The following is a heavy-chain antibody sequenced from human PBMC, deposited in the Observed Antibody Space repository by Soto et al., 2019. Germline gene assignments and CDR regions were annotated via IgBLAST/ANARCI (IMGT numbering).Heavy chain of an antibody. J-gene: IGHJ5*02. V-gene: IGHV1-2*02. CDR2: INPNSGGT. CDR1: GYTFTDYN. CDR3: ARVFDP. Sequence: QVQLVQSGAEVKKPGASGKVSCKASGYTFTDYNMHWVRQAPVQGLAWMGWINPNSGGTNYVQKFQGRVTITRDTSISTAYMEVSSLRSDDTAVYYCARVFDPWGQGTLVTVSS.